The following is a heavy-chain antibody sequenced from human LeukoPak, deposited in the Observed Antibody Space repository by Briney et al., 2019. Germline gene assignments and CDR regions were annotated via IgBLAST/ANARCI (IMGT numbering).Heavy chain of an antibody. J-gene: IGHJ4*02. V-gene: IGHV1-69*13. Sequence: ASMKVSCKASGYSFTGYYIHWVRQAPGQGLEWMGGIIPIFGTANYAQKFQGRVTITADESTSTAYMELSSLRSEDTAVYYCARGQADYDILTGYYPLGYWGQGTLVTVSS. CDR2: IIPIFGTA. D-gene: IGHD3-9*01. CDR1: GYSFTGYY. CDR3: ARGQADYDILTGYYPLGY.